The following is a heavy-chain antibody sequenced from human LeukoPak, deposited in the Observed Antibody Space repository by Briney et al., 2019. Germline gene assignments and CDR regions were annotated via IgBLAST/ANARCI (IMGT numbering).Heavy chain of an antibody. Sequence: SETLSLTCAVYGGSFSGYYWSWIRQPPGKGLEWIGEINHSGSTNYNPSLKSRVTISVDTSKNQFSLKLSSVTAADTAVYYCARYVGGIVVVPAAHPFDPWGQGTLVAVSS. V-gene: IGHV4-34*01. CDR1: GGSFSGYY. J-gene: IGHJ5*02. CDR3: ARYVGGIVVVPAAHPFDP. D-gene: IGHD2-2*01. CDR2: INHSGST.